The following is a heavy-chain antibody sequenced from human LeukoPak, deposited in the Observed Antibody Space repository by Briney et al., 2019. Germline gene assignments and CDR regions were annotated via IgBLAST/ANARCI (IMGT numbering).Heavy chain of an antibody. CDR3: ARDGREQGDAFDI. CDR1: GFTFSSYA. J-gene: IGHJ3*02. V-gene: IGHV3-23*01. CDR2: ISGSDGST. D-gene: IGHD1-26*01. Sequence: PGGSLRLSCAASGFTFSSYAMSWVRQAPGKGLEWVSAISGSDGSTYYADSVKGRFTISRDNSKNTLYLQMNSLRAEDTAVYYCARDGREQGDAFDIWGQGTMVTVSS.